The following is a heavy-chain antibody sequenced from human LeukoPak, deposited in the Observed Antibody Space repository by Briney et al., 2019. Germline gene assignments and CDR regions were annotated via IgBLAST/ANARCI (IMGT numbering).Heavy chain of an antibody. D-gene: IGHD5-18*01. J-gene: IGHJ4*02. V-gene: IGHV3-30-3*01. Sequence: GGSLRLSCAASGFTFSSYAMHWVRQAPGKGLEWVAVISYDGSNKYYADSVKGRFTISRDNSKNTLYLQMNSLRAEDTAVYYCAKDLPGNAHSYGYFDYWGQGTLVTVSS. CDR2: ISYDGSNK. CDR3: AKDLPGNAHSYGYFDY. CDR1: GFTFSSYA.